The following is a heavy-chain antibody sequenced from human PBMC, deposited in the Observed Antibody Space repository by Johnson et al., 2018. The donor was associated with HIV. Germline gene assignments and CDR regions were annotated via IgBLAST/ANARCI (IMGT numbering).Heavy chain of an antibody. CDR3: AKDRTSWGFDAFDL. CDR1: GFTFSSYA. Sequence: QVQLVESGGGVVRPGRSLRLSCAASGFTFSSYAMHWVRQDPGKGLEWVAVIWYDGSNKYYADSVKGRFTIFRDNSDNTLYLQMNSLRAEDTAVYFCAKDRTSWGFDAFDLWGQGTMVTFSS. CDR2: IWYDGSNK. D-gene: IGHD3-16*01. V-gene: IGHV3-33*06. J-gene: IGHJ3*01.